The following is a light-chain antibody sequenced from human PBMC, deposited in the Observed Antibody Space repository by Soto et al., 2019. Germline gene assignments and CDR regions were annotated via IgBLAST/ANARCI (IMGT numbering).Light chain of an antibody. CDR1: QSISSS. V-gene: IGKV1-39*01. J-gene: IGKJ2*01. CDR3: QQSYSTLPYT. CDR2: AAS. Sequence: DIQMTQSPSSLSVSVGDRVTITCRASQSISSSLNWYQQKPGKAPKLLIYAASSLQSGVPSRFSGSGSGTEFTLTISSLQPEDFATYYCQQSYSTLPYTFGQGTKLEIK.